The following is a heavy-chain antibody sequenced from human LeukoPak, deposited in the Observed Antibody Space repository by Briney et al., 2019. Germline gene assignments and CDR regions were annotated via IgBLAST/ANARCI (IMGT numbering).Heavy chain of an antibody. Sequence: GRSLRLSCAASGFTFSSYAMHWVRQAPGKGLEWVAVISYDGSNKYYADSVKGRFTISRDNAKNSLYLQMNSLRAEDTAVYYCARDGMVTWNYFDYWGQGTLVTVSS. CDR1: GFTFSSYA. CDR3: ARDGMVTWNYFDY. V-gene: IGHV3-30*04. CDR2: ISYDGSNK. D-gene: IGHD2-21*02. J-gene: IGHJ4*02.